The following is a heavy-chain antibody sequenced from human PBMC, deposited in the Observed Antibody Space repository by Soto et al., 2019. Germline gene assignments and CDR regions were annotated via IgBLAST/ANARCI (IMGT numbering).Heavy chain of an antibody. V-gene: IGHV1-69*13. CDR1: GGIFNSDA. D-gene: IGHD3-3*01. J-gene: IGHJ5*02. CDR2: IIPIFGSP. Sequence: SVKVSCKTSGGIFNSDALSWVRQAPGQGPEWMGQIIPIFGSPKYAQKFQGRVTITADESTNTAYMELTSLTSEDTAMYYCAREKFSNYFDPWGQGTQVTVSS. CDR3: AREKFSNYFDP.